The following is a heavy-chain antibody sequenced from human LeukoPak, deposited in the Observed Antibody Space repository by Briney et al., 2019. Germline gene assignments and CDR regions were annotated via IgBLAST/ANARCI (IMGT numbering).Heavy chain of an antibody. CDR3: ARRPGYCSGGSCYYGGAFDI. CDR2: INHSGST. V-gene: IGHV4-34*01. CDR1: GGSFSGYY. Sequence: SETLSLTCAVYGGSFSGYYWSWIRQPPGKGLEWIGEINHSGSTNYNPSLKSRVTISVDTSKNQFSLKLSSVTAADTAVYYCARRPGYCSGGSCYYGGAFDIWGQGTMVTVSS. D-gene: IGHD2-15*01. J-gene: IGHJ3*02.